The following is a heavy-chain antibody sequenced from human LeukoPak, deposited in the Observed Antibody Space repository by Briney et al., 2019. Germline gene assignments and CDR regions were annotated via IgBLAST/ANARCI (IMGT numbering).Heavy chain of an antibody. CDR1: RFTFDDYA. CDR2: ISWNSAGI. CDR3: AKSVRAGRDGMDV. Sequence: PGGSLRLSCAASRFTFDDYAMHWVRQAPGKGLEWVSGISWNSAGIGYADSVKGRFTISRDNAKNSLYLQMNSLRAEDTALYYCAKSVRAGRDGMDVWGQGTTVTVSS. D-gene: IGHD2-8*02. J-gene: IGHJ6*02. V-gene: IGHV3-9*01.